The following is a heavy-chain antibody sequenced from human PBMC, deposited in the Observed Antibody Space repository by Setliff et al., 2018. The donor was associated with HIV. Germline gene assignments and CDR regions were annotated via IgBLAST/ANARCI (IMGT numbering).Heavy chain of an antibody. Sequence: SETLSLTCAVSGYSISSGYYWGWIRQPPGKGPEWIGSIYYSGSTYYNPSLKSRVTISVDTSKNQFSLKLSSVTAADTAVYYCARANFWSGYYGYWGQGTLVTVSS. CDR1: GYSISSGYY. J-gene: IGHJ4*02. CDR3: ARANFWSGYYGY. D-gene: IGHD3-3*01. V-gene: IGHV4-38-2*01. CDR2: IYYSGST.